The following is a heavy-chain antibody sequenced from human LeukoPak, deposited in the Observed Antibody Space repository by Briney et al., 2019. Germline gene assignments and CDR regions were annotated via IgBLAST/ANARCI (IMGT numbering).Heavy chain of an antibody. CDR3: ARDILVVAAYYFGY. Sequence: GGSLRLSCAASGFTFSNYGMHWVRQAPGKGLEWVAVIWYDGSNKYYADSVKGRFTISRDNSKNTLYLQMNSLRAEDTAVYYCARDILVVAAYYFGYWGQGTLVTVSS. CDR2: IWYDGSNK. CDR1: GFTFSNYG. D-gene: IGHD2-15*01. V-gene: IGHV3-33*01. J-gene: IGHJ4*02.